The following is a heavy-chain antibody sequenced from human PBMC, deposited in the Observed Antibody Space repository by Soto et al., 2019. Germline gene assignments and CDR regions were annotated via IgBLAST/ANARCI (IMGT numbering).Heavy chain of an antibody. CDR1: GFTFSNDW. J-gene: IGHJ4*02. CDR3: ARGRRGAYYFDY. V-gene: IGHV3-74*01. D-gene: IGHD1-26*01. CDR2: VSFDEITT. Sequence: EVQLVESGGGLVQSGGSLRLSCAASGFTFSNDWMHWARQAPGKGLVWVSRVSFDEITTNYADSVKGRFTVSRDNAKNTLFLQMNSLRVEDTAVYYCARGRRGAYYFDYWGQGTLVTVSS.